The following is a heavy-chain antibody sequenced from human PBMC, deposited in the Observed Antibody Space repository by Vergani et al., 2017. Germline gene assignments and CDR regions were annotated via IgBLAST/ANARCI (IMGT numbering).Heavy chain of an antibody. CDR2: IYSGGST. CDR3: VVVTRADVPVDYYYYMDV. Sequence: EVQLVETGGGLIQPGGSLRLSCAASGFTVSSNYMSWVRQAPGKGLEWVSVIYSGGSTYYADSVKGRFTISRDNSKNTLYLQMNSLRAEDTAVYYCVVVTRADVPVDYYYYMDVWGKGP. V-gene: IGHV3-53*02. D-gene: IGHD4-23*01. J-gene: IGHJ6*03. CDR1: GFTVSSNY.